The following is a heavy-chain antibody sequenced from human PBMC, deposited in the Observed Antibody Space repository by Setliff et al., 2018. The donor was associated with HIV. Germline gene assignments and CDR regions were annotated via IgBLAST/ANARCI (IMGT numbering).Heavy chain of an antibody. CDR2: IYNSGST. J-gene: IGHJ4*02. CDR3: ARGAPYGSGRHRWNY. V-gene: IGHV4-4*08. D-gene: IGHD3-10*01. CDR1: GGSISTHY. Sequence: SETLSLTCTVSGGSISTHYWNWIRQPPGKGLEWIGYIYNSGSTNYNPSLKSRVTISVDTSKNQFSLKLNSVTAADTAVYYCARGAPYGSGRHRWNYWGQGTRVTVSS.